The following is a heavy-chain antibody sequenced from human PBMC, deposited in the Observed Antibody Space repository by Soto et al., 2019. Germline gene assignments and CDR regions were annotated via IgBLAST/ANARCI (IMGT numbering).Heavy chain of an antibody. CDR3: ARRRGDTMVRGVLYFDY. J-gene: IGHJ4*02. CDR1: GYTFTSYG. V-gene: IGHV1-18*01. Sequence: QVQLVQSGAEVKKPGASVKVSCKASGYTFTSYGISWVRQAPGQGLEWMGWISAYNGNTNYAQELQGRVTSTTDTSTSTAYMELRSLSSDDTAVYYCARRRGDTMVRGVLYFDYWGQGTLVTVSS. D-gene: IGHD3-10*01. CDR2: ISAYNGNT.